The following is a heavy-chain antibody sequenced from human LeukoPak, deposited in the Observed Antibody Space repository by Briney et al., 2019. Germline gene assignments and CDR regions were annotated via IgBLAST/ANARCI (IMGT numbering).Heavy chain of an antibody. D-gene: IGHD3-3*01. J-gene: IGHJ5*02. CDR2: IRSKANSYAT. V-gene: IGHV3-73*01. CDR1: GFTFSGSA. Sequence: PGGSLRLSCAASGFTFSGSAMHWVRQASGKGLEWAGRIRSKANSYATAYAASVKGRFTISRDDSKNTAYLQMNSLKTEDTAVYYCTRPDGDDFWSGYRGFNWFDPWGQGTLVTVSS. CDR3: TRPDGDDFWSGYRGFNWFDP.